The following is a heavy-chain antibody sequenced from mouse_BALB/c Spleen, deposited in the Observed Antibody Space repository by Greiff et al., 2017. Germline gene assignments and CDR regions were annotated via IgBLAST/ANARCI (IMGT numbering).Heavy chain of an antibody. CDR3: ARAPLLYDGYYVFDY. J-gene: IGHJ2*01. CDR2: IDPANGNT. CDR1: GFNIKDTY. D-gene: IGHD2-3*01. Sequence: EVQLQQSGAELVKPGASVKLSCTASGFNIKDTYMHWVKQRPEQGLEWIGRIDPANGNTKYDPKFQGKATITADTSSNTAYLQLSSLTSEDTAVYYCARAPLLYDGYYVFDYWGQGTTLTVSS. V-gene: IGHV14-3*02.